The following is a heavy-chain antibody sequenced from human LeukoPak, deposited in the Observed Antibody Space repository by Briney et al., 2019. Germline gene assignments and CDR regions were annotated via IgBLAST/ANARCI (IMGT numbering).Heavy chain of an antibody. V-gene: IGHV3-66*01. CDR1: GFTVSSNY. CDR2: IYSVPTT. J-gene: IGHJ6*02. CDR3: ARAPGSGTWYYYGMDV. D-gene: IGHD3-10*01. Sequence: GGSLRLSCAASGFTVSSNYMSWVRQAPGKGLEWVSIIYSVPTTNYADSVKGRFTISRDNSKNTLYLQMNSLRAEDTAVYYGARAPGSGTWYYYGMDVWGQGTTVTVSS.